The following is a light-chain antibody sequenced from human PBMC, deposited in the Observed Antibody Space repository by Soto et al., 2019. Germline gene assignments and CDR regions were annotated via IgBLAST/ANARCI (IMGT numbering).Light chain of an antibody. CDR1: QSINNW. Sequence: DIQMTQSPSTLSASVGDRVTITCRASQSINNWLAWYQQRPGKAPKLLIYKASSLETGVPSRVSGSGSGTEFTLTISSLQPEDFATYYCQQYSSYPYTFGQGTKLDIK. CDR3: QQYSSYPYT. V-gene: IGKV1-5*03. J-gene: IGKJ2*01. CDR2: KAS.